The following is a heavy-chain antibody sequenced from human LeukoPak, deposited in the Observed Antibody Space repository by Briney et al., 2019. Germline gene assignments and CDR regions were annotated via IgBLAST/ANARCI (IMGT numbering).Heavy chain of an antibody. CDR2: ISGSST. CDR1: GFTFSSYA. V-gene: IGHV3-23*01. J-gene: IGHJ3*02. CDR3: ASPLPIGSVDAFDI. Sequence: PGGSLRLSCAASGFTFSSYAMSWVRQAPGKGLEWVSSISGSSTYYADSVKGRFTISRDNSKNTLYLQMNSLRAEDTAVYYCASPLPIGSVDAFDIWGQGTMVTVSS. D-gene: IGHD3-10*01.